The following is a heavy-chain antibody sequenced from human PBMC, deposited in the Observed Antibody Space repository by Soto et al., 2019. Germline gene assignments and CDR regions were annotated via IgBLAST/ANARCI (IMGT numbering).Heavy chain of an antibody. CDR2: ISYDGSNK. J-gene: IGHJ4*02. CDR3: AKNIDSSGWYYFDY. D-gene: IGHD6-19*01. V-gene: IGHV3-30*18. Sequence: QVQLVESGGGVVQPGRSPRLSCAASGFTFSSYGMHWVRQAPGKGLEWVAVISYDGSNKYYADSVKGRFTISRDNSKNTLYLQMNSLRAEDTAVYYCAKNIDSSGWYYFDYWGQGTLVTVSS. CDR1: GFTFSSYG.